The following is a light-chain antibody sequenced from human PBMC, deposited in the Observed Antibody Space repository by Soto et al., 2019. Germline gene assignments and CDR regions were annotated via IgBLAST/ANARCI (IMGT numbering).Light chain of an antibody. CDR1: QSVSSSY. Sequence: EIVLTQSPGTLSLSPGERATLSCRASQSVSSSYLAWYQQKPGQAPRLLTYGASSRATGIPDRFSGSGSGTDFTLTISRVEPEDFAVYYCQQYGNSPAFGGGTKVEIK. CDR3: QQYGNSPA. V-gene: IGKV3-20*01. J-gene: IGKJ4*01. CDR2: GAS.